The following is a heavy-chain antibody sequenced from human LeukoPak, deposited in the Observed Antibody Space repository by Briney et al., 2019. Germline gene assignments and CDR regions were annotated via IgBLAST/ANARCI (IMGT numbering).Heavy chain of an antibody. D-gene: IGHD3-3*01. CDR1: GGSISSGGYY. CDR2: IYYSGST. CDR3: ARSGMGSFWSGYAGFDY. Sequence: SQTLSLTCTVSGGSISSGGYYWSWIRQHPGKGLEWIGYIYYSGSTYYNPSLKSRVTISVDTSKNQFSLKLSSVTAADTAVYYCARSGMGSFWSGYAGFDYWGQGTLVTVSS. V-gene: IGHV4-31*03. J-gene: IGHJ4*02.